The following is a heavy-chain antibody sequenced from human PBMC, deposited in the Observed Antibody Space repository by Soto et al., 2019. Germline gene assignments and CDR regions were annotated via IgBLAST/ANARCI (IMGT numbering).Heavy chain of an antibody. CDR1: GFTFSSYS. CDR2: ISSSDSYI. D-gene: IGHD3-22*01. CDR3: ARAYDSGGYLYWYFDL. V-gene: IGHV3-21*01. J-gene: IGHJ2*01. Sequence: GGSLRLSCAASGFTFSSYSMNWVRQAPGKGLEWVSSISSSDSYIYYADSVKGRFTISRDNAKNSLYLQMNSLRAEDTAVYYCARAYDSGGYLYWYFDLWGRGTLVTVSS.